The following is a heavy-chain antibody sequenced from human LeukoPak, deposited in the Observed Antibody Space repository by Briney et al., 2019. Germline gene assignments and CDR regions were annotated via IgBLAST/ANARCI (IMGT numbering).Heavy chain of an antibody. J-gene: IGHJ4*02. CDR2: ISTTGRTT. Sequence: GGSLRLSCAASGFSFSGYEMHWVCQAPGKGLEWLSYISTTGRTTYYADSVKGRFTISRDNVKDSVHLQLNSLRAEDTAVYYCARGDDYGDNAIVYWGQGTLVTVSS. CDR1: GFSFSGYE. CDR3: ARGDDYGDNAIVY. V-gene: IGHV3-48*03. D-gene: IGHD4-17*01.